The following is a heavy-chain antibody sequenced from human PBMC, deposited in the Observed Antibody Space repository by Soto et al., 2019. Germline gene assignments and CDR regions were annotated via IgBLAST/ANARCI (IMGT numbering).Heavy chain of an antibody. CDR2: IDWDDDK. CDR3: ARTQNYRDFGMDV. J-gene: IGHJ6*02. Sequence: GLTRGNPTQTLTLTCTFSGVSLITSGICVSWIRHPPGKALEWLALIDWDDDKYYSTSLKTTLTITKDTSKNQVVLTMTNMDPVDTATSYCARTQNYRDFGMDVWGQGTTVTV. CDR1: GVSLITSGIC. V-gene: IGHV2-70*01. D-gene: IGHD4-17*01.